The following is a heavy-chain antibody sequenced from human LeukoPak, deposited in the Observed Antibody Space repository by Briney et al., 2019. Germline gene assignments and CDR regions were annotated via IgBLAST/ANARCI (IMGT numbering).Heavy chain of an antibody. D-gene: IGHD3-10*01. CDR1: GGSISGYY. J-gene: IGHJ4*02. Sequence: PSETLSLTCTVSGGSISGYYWSWIRQPPGKGLEWIGYIYYSGSTNYNPSLKSRVTISLDTSKNQFSLKLSSVTAADTAVYYCARVSTYGSRTYYFDYWGQGTLVTVSS. CDR3: ARVSTYGSRTYYFDY. V-gene: IGHV4-59*01. CDR2: IYYSGST.